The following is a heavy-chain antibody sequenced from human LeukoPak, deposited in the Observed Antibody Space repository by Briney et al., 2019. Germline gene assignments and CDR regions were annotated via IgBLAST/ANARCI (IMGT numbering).Heavy chain of an antibody. Sequence: GGSLRLSCVVSGFTFRNYYMTWIRQAPGKGLEWVSYISASGDTTYYGDSVRGRFTISRDNAKNSLYLDMNTLKAEDTAVYYCARDPSWEILSYFDYWGQGTLVTVSS. CDR3: ARDPSWEILSYFDY. J-gene: IGHJ4*02. D-gene: IGHD1-26*01. CDR1: GFTFRNYY. CDR2: ISASGDTT. V-gene: IGHV3-11*04.